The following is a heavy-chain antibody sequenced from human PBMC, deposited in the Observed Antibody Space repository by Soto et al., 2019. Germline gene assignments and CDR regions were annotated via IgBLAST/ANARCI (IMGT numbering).Heavy chain of an antibody. J-gene: IGHJ4*02. CDR3: VRVAYGDLGG. V-gene: IGHV3-74*01. CDR2: IKSDGSDT. CDR1: GFTFSSYW. Sequence: EVQLVESVGGLVQPGGSLRLSCAASGFTFSSYWMHWVRQAPGKGLVWVSRIKSDGSDTSYADSVKGRFTISIDNAKNTLYLQMSSLRAEDTAVYYCVRVAYGDLGGWGQGTLVTVSS. D-gene: IGHD4-17*01.